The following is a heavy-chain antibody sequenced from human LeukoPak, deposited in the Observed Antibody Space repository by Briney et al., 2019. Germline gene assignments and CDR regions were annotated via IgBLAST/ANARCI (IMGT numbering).Heavy chain of an antibody. V-gene: IGHV4-59*01. CDR1: DDSITMYY. CDR2: VDHTGST. D-gene: IGHD3-22*01. CDR3: TRGSIAYYYMDV. J-gene: IGHJ6*03. Sequence: SETLSLTCSVSDDSITMYYWTWIRQPPGKGLEWIGYVDHTGSTNFNPSLNGRVSISRDTTNNLFSLRLRSVTAADTAVYYCTRGSIAYYYMDVWGKGTTVTISS.